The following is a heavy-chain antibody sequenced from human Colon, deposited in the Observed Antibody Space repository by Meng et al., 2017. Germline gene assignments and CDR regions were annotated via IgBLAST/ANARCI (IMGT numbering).Heavy chain of an antibody. V-gene: IGHV1-18*01. CDR2: ISAYNGDT. CDR1: GYTFTSFG. CDR3: ARSLDLTVAGSWFDP. D-gene: IGHD6-19*01. J-gene: IGHJ5*02. Sequence: ASVKVSCKASGYTFTSFGISWVRQAPRQGLEWMGWISAYNGDTKYAQKDQSRVTMTTDTSTSTAYMKLRSLRSDDKSVYYCARSLDLTVAGSWFDPWGQGTLVTVSS.